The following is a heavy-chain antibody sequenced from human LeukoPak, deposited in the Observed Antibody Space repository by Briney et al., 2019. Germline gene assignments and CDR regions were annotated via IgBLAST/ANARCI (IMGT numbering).Heavy chain of an antibody. CDR3: ARRRDGYYDSSGNYGGYFDY. CDR1: GRSFSGYY. J-gene: IGHJ4*02. CDR2: INHSGST. Sequence: SETLSLTCAVYGRSFSGYYWSWIRQPPGKGLEWIGEINHSGSTNYNPSLKSRVTISVDTSKNKFSLKLSSVTAADTAVYYCARRRDGYYDSSGNYGGYFDYWGQGTLVTVSS. D-gene: IGHD3-22*01. V-gene: IGHV4-34*01.